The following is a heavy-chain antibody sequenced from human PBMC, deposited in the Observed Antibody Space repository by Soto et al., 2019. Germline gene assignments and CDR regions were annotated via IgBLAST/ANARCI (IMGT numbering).Heavy chain of an antibody. CDR1: GGSISSGGYY. Sequence: PSETLSVTCTVSGGSISSGGYYWSWIRQHPGKGLEWTGYIYYSGSTYYNPSLKSRVTISVDTSKNQFSLKLSSVTAADTAVYYCARDPKYYYDSSGYPDQDAFDIWGQGTMVTV. CDR3: ARDPKYYYDSSGYPDQDAFDI. CDR2: IYYSGST. V-gene: IGHV4-31*03. D-gene: IGHD3-22*01. J-gene: IGHJ3*02.